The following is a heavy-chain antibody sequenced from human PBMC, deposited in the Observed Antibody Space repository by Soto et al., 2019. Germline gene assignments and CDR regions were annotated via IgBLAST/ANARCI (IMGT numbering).Heavy chain of an antibody. Sequence: EVQLLESGGGLVQPGGSLRLSCAASGFTFNNYAMNWVRQAPGKGLEWVSAIKSGGETTYYADSVKGRFTVSRDNSKNTLYLQMGSLRAEDTAVFYCVRVLVGSTFHAFDIWGQGTMVAVSS. D-gene: IGHD1-26*01. CDR2: IKSGGETT. J-gene: IGHJ3*02. V-gene: IGHV3-23*01. CDR3: VRVLVGSTFHAFDI. CDR1: GFTFNNYA.